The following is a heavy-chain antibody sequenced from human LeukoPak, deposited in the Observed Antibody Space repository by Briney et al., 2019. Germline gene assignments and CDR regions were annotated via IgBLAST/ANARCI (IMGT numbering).Heavy chain of an antibody. V-gene: IGHV3-30-3*01. D-gene: IGHD2-15*01. CDR2: ISYDGSNK. CDR1: GFTFSSYA. CDR3: AKDEVLHVGWFDP. J-gene: IGHJ5*02. Sequence: GGSLRLSCAASGFTFSSYAMHWVRQAPGKGLEWVAVISYDGSNKYYADSVKGRFTISRDNSKNTLYLQMNSLRAEDTAVYYCAKDEVLHVGWFDPWGQGTLVTVSS.